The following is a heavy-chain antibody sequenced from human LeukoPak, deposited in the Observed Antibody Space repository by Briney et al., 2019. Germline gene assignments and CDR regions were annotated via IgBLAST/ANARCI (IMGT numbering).Heavy chain of an antibody. CDR1: GGSFSGYY. Sequence: SETLSLTCAVYGGSFSGYYWSWIPQPPGKGLEWIGEINHSGSTNYNPSLKRRVTISVDTSKNQFSLKLSSVTAADTAVYYCARGPNMVRAWGQGTLVTVSS. CDR3: ARGPNMVRA. V-gene: IGHV4-34*01. J-gene: IGHJ4*02. D-gene: IGHD3-10*01. CDR2: INHSGST.